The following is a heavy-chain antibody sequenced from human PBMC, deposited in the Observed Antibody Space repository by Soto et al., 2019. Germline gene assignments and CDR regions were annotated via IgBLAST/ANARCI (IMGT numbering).Heavy chain of an antibody. D-gene: IGHD1-1*01. Sequence: DVQLVASGGGLIQPGGSLRLSCAALGLTVRGKKYITWVRQAPGKGLEWVSALYDVDGTYYADSAKGRFTISRDNSNNIIYLQMNRLGPDDTAVYYCASWLEREHAYDIWGLVTMVTVSS. CDR2: LYDVDGT. J-gene: IGHJ3*02. V-gene: IGHV3-53*01. CDR1: GLTVRGKKY. CDR3: ASWLEREHAYDI.